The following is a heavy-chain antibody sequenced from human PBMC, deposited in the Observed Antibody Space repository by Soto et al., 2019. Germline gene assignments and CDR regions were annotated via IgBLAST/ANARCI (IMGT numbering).Heavy chain of an antibody. CDR3: ARGPSSVIGYGDDSRGRAFDI. V-gene: IGHV1-8*01. CDR1: GYTFTSYD. D-gene: IGHD4-17*01. Sequence: ASVKVSCKASGYTFTSYDINWVRQATGQGLEWMGWMNPNSGNTGYAQKFQGRVTMTRNTSISTAYMELSSLRSEDTAVYYCARGPSSVIGYGDDSRGRAFDIWGQGTMVTVSS. CDR2: MNPNSGNT. J-gene: IGHJ3*02.